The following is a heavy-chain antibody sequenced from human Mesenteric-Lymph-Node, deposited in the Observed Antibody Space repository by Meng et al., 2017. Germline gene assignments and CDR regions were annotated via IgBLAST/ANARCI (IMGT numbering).Heavy chain of an antibody. D-gene: IGHD3-10*01. Sequence: EVQVVESGGGLVQPGGSLGLSGAASGFTFSSYAMTWVRQAPGKGLEWVSVSGSGGSTYYADSVKGRFTTSRDNSKNTLYLQMSSLRVDDTAVYYCVNRAWLESWGQGTLVTVSS. CDR3: VNRAWLES. V-gene: IGHV3-23*04. CDR1: GFTFSSYA. J-gene: IGHJ5*01. CDR2: SGSGGST.